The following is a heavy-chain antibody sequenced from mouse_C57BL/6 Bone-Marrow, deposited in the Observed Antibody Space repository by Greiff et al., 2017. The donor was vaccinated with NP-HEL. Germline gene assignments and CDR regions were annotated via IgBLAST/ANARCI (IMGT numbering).Heavy chain of an antibody. J-gene: IGHJ1*03. D-gene: IGHD1-1*01. CDR1: GFTFSSYG. CDR2: ISSGGSYT. CDR3: ARRSYGSSYGWYFDV. V-gene: IGHV5-6*01. Sequence: EVQLVESGGDLVKPGGSLKLSCAASGFTFSSYGMSWVRQTPDKRLEWVATISSGGSYTYYPDSVKGRFTISRDNAKNTLYLQMSSLKSEDTAMYYCARRSYGSSYGWYFDVWGTGTTVTVSS.